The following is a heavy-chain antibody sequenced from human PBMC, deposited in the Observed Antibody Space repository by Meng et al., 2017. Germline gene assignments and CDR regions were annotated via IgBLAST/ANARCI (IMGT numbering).Heavy chain of an antibody. Sequence: ASVQVSCKASGYTFTSYDINWVRQATGQGLEWMGWMNPNSGNTGYAQKFQGRVTMTRNTSMSTAYMELSSLRSEDTAVYYCARGSAEYGMDVWGQGTMVTVSS. J-gene: IGHJ6*02. V-gene: IGHV1-8*01. CDR1: GYTFTSYD. CDR3: ARGSAEYGMDV. CDR2: MNPNSGNT.